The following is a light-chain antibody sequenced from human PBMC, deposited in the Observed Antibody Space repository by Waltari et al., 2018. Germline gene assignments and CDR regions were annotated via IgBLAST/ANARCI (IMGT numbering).Light chain of an antibody. V-gene: IGKV1-39*01. CDR3: QQSYTTPPWT. J-gene: IGKJ1*01. CDR2: AAS. Sequence: DTQMTQSPSSLSASVGDRVSITCRASQSISTSLNWYQQKPGKAPKLLIYAASSLQSGVPSRFSGSGSGTDFTLTISSLQPEDFATYYCQQSYTTPPWTFGQGTKVEIK. CDR1: QSISTS.